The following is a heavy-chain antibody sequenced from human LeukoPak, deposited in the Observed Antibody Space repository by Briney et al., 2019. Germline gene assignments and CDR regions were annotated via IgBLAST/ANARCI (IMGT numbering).Heavy chain of an antibody. CDR3: ARDRDFYYYDSSGPPDY. CDR1: GFTFSSYS. J-gene: IGHJ4*02. V-gene: IGHV3-21*01. CDR2: ISSSSSYI. D-gene: IGHD3-22*01. Sequence: GGSLRLSCAASGFTFSSYSMNWVRQAPGKGLEWVSSISSSSSYIYYADSVKGRFTIYRDNAKNSLYLQMNSLRAEDTAVYYCARDRDFYYYDSSGPPDYWGQGTLVTVSS.